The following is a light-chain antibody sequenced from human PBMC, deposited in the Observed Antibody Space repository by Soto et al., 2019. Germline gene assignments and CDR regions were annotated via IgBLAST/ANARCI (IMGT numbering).Light chain of an antibody. CDR1: SSDVGGYLY. Sequence: QSALTQPPSASGSPGQSVTISCTGTSSDVGGYLYVSWYQQHPGKAPKLMTFEVTKRPSGVPDRFSGSKSGNTASLTVSGLQAEDEANYYCSSYAGSNTVLFGGGTKLTVL. V-gene: IGLV2-8*01. CDR3: SSYAGSNTVL. J-gene: IGLJ2*01. CDR2: EVT.